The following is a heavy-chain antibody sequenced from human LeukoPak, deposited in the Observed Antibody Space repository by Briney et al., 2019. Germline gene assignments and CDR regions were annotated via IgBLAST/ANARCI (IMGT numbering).Heavy chain of an antibody. CDR2: IYYSGST. D-gene: IGHD6-6*01. V-gene: IGHV4-59*12. CDR3: ARDPFRSSFDS. Sequence: SETLSLTCTVSGGSISSYYWSWIRQPPGKGLEWIGYIYYSGSTNYNPSLKSRVTMSVDTSKTQFSLKLTSVTAPDTAVYYCARDPFRSSFDSWGQGTLVTVSS. J-gene: IGHJ4*02. CDR1: GGSISSYY.